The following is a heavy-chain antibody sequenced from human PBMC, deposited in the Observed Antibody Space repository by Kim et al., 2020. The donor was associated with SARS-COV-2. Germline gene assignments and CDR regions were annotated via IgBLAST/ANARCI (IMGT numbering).Heavy chain of an antibody. V-gene: IGHV4-61*01. Sequence: SETLSLTCTVSGGSVSSGSYYWSWIRQPPGKGLEWIGYIYYSGSTNYNPSLKSRVTISVDTSKNQFSLKLSSVTAADTAAYYCARGRRDGYRGFDYWGQGTLVTVSS. CDR3: ARGRRDGYRGFDY. D-gene: IGHD5-12*01. CDR2: IYYSGST. J-gene: IGHJ4*02. CDR1: GGSVSSGSYY.